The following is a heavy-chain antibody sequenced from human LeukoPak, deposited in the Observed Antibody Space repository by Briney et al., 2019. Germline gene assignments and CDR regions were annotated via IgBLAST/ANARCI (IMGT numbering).Heavy chain of an antibody. CDR1: GCSLGSSKR. J-gene: IGHJ4*02. CDR3: ATSTVMNHYCFDY. V-gene: IGHV4-4*02. CDR2: IYHSGST. Sequence: PSETLSLTCAVSGCSLGSSKRWNWVPPPPGKGVEGIGEIYHSGSTNYNPSLKSRITISVDKSKNQVSLNLSSVTAADTAVYYCATSTVMNHYCFDYWAQGTLVTVSS. D-gene: IGHD1-14*01.